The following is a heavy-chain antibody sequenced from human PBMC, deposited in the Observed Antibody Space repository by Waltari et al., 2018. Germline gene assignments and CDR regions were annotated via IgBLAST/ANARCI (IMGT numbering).Heavy chain of an antibody. V-gene: IGHV4-61*02. D-gene: IGHD4-17*01. Sequence: QVQLQESGPGLVKPSQTLSLTCTVSGGSISSGSYYWSWIRQPAGKGLEWIGRIYTSGSTNYNPALKSRVTISVDTSKNQFSLKLSSVTAADTAVYYCARDTVTAYGDYVGYWGQGTLVTVSS. CDR3: ARDTVTAYGDYVGY. CDR2: IYTSGST. CDR1: GGSISSGSYY. J-gene: IGHJ4*02.